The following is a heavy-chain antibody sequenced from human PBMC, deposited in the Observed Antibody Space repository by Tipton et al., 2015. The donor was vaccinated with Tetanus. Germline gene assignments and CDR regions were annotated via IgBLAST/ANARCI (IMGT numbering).Heavy chain of an antibody. J-gene: IGHJ4*02. D-gene: IGHD3-22*01. Sequence: TLSLTCAVYGGSFSAYYWSWIRQSPGKGLEWIGEINHSGSTTYSPPFKSRVTISVDTPKNQFSLKLTSLTVADTAVYYCARDSYYSSRWSFADYWGQGTLVTVSS. CDR2: INHSGST. CDR1: GGSFSAYY. V-gene: IGHV4-34*01. CDR3: ARDSYYSSRWSFADY.